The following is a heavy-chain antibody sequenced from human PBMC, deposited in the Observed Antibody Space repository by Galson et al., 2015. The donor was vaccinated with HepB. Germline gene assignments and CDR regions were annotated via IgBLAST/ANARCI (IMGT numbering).Heavy chain of an antibody. Sequence: SQRLSCAASGFTFTSYNMTWVRQAPGEGLEWVSYISSSGTILKYADSVQGRVTITTDTAKNSVYLQMNSLRAEDTAVYYCARGVAHSFWGQGTLVTVSS. CDR1: GFTFTSYN. CDR3: ARGVAHSF. J-gene: IGHJ4*02. V-gene: IGHV3-21*05. CDR2: ISSSGTIL. D-gene: IGHD3-3*01.